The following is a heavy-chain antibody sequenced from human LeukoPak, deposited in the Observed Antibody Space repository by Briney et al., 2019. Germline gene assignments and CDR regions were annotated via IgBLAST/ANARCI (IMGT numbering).Heavy chain of an antibody. CDR1: GFSLSTSGMC. V-gene: IGHV2-70*11. CDR2: IDWDDDK. CDR3: ARIRRGIAVAGLGAFDI. D-gene: IGHD6-19*01. J-gene: IGHJ3*02. Sequence: SGPTLVNPTQTLTLTCTFSGFSLSTSGMCESWIRQPPGKALEWLARIDWDDDKYYSTSLKTRLTISKDTSKNQVVLTMTNMDPVDTATYYCARIRRGIAVAGLGAFDIWGQGTMVTVSS.